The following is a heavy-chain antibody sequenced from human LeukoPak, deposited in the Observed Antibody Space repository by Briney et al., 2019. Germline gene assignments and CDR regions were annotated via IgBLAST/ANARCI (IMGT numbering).Heavy chain of an antibody. CDR2: ISYDGSNK. D-gene: IGHD3-22*01. CDR1: GFTFSSYA. V-gene: IGHV3-30-3*01. CDR3: AGDGPNDSGGYYFDY. J-gene: IGHJ4*02. Sequence: GSLRLSCAASGFTFSSYAMHWVRQAPGKGLEWVAVISYDGSNKYYADSVKGRFTISRDNSKNTLYLEMNSLRAEDTAVYYCAGDGPNDSGGYYFDYWGQGTLVTVSS.